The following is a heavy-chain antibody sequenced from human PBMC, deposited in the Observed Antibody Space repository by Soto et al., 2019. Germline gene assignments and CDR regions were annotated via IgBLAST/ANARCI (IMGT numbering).Heavy chain of an antibody. CDR2: ISYDGSNK. D-gene: IGHD5-18*01. CDR3: ARETWIQLWLPMN. V-gene: IGHV3-30-3*01. CDR1: ELTFSSYS. Sequence: PVGSLILSCAASELTFSSYSMHWVRQAPGKGLEWVAVISYDGSNKYYADSVKGRFTISRDNSKNTLYLQMNSLRAEDTAVYYCARETWIQLWLPMNWGQGTLVTVSS. J-gene: IGHJ4*02.